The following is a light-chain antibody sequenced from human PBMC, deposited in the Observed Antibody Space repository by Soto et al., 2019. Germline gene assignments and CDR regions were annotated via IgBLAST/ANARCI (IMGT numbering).Light chain of an antibody. J-gene: IGLJ3*02. CDR2: EVT. CDR3: TSCAGSNIPVL. V-gene: IGLV2-8*01. CDR1: SSDVGGYNF. Sequence: QSALTQPPSASGSPGQSVTISCTGASSDVGGYNFVSWYQQYPGKAPKLLIYEVTMRPSGVPDRFSGSKSGNTASLTVSGLQAEDEADYYCTSCAGSNIPVLFGGGTKLTVL.